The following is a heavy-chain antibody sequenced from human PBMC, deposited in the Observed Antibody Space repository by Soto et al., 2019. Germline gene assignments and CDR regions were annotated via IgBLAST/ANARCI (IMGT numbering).Heavy chain of an antibody. CDR2: ISYDGSNK. D-gene: IGHD2-15*01. CDR1: GFTCSSYA. V-gene: IGHV3-30-3*01. J-gene: IGHJ4*02. CDR3: ARAVVVVAAHIDY. Sequence: GGSLRLSCAASGFTCSSYAMHWVRQAPGKGLEWVAVISYDGSNKYYADSVKGRFTISRDNSKNTLYLQMNSLRAEDTAVYYCARAVVVVAAHIDYWGQGTLVTVSS.